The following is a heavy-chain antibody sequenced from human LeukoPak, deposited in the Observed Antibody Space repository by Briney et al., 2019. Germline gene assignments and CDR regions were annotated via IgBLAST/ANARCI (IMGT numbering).Heavy chain of an antibody. CDR2: INSDGSST. J-gene: IGHJ3*01. D-gene: IGHD6-13*01. Sequence: AGGSLRLSCAASGFTFSSFWMHWVRQAPGKGLVWVSRINSDGSSTSYADSVKGRFTISRDNAKNTLYLHMNSLRAEDTAVCYCRGRIAAAGYAFDVWGQGTMVTVSS. V-gene: IGHV3-74*01. CDR3: RGRIAAAGYAFDV. CDR1: GFTFSSFW.